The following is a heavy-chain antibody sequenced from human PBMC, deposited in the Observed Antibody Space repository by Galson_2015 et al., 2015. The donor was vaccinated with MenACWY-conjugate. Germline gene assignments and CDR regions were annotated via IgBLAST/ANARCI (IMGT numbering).Heavy chain of an antibody. V-gene: IGHV3-74*01. CDR3: ARAGARYSRSSGYNWFDP. J-gene: IGHJ5*02. CDR2: INSDGSST. Sequence: SLRLSCAASGFTFSTYWMHWVRQAPGKGLVWVSRINSDGSSTTYADSVKGRFTISRDNAENTLYLQMNSLRAEDTAVYYCARAGARYSRSSGYNWFDPWGQGTLVTVSS. CDR1: GFTFSTYW. D-gene: IGHD6-6*01.